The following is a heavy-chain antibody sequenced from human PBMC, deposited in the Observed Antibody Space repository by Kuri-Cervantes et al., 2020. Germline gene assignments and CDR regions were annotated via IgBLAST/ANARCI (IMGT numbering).Heavy chain of an antibody. J-gene: IGHJ5*02. Sequence: ASVKVSCKASGYTFTSYYMHWVRQAPGQGLEWMGIINPSGGSTCYADSVKGRFTISRDNSKNTLYLQMNSLRAEDTAVYYCAKVGPMVRGIAFDPWGQGTLVTVSS. V-gene: IGHV1-46*04. CDR3: AKVGPMVRGIAFDP. CDR1: GYTFTSYY. CDR2: INPSGGST. D-gene: IGHD3-10*01.